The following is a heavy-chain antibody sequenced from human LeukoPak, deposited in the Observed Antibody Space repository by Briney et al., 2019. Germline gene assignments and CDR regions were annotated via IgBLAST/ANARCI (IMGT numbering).Heavy chain of an antibody. Sequence: GGSLRLSCAASGFTFSSYGMHWVRQAPGKGLEWVAFIRYDGSNKYYADSVKGRFTISRDNSKNTLYLQMNSLRAEDTAVYYCAKDHFKRWLQEGGIDYWGQGTLVTVSS. CDR1: GFTFSSYG. V-gene: IGHV3-30*02. CDR2: IRYDGSNK. CDR3: AKDHFKRWLQEGGIDY. D-gene: IGHD5-24*01. J-gene: IGHJ4*02.